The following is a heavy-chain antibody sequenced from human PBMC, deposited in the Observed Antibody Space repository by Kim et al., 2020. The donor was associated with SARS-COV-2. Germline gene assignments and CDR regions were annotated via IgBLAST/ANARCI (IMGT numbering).Heavy chain of an antibody. J-gene: IGHJ6*03. Sequence: SETLSLTCTVSGGSISSYYWSWIRQPPGKGLEWIGYIYYSGSTNYNPSLKSRVTISVDTSKNQFSLKLSSVTAADTAVYYCARWVGSGWQQFYYYYYMDVWGKGTTVTVSS. D-gene: IGHD6-19*01. V-gene: IGHV4-59*08. CDR1: GGSISSYY. CDR3: ARWVGSGWQQFYYYYYMDV. CDR2: IYYSGST.